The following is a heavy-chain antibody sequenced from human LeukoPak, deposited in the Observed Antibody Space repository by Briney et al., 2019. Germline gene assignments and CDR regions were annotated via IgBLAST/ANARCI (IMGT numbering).Heavy chain of an antibody. Sequence: GGSLRLSCAASGFTFSSYAMSWVRQAPGKGLEWVSAISGSGGSTYFADSVKGRFTISRDNSKNTLYLQMNSLRAEDTAVYYCAKDLEGNYYENYDAFDIWGQGTTVTVSS. V-gene: IGHV3-23*01. CDR1: GFTFSSYA. D-gene: IGHD1-26*01. CDR2: ISGSGGST. CDR3: AKDLEGNYYENYDAFDI. J-gene: IGHJ3*02.